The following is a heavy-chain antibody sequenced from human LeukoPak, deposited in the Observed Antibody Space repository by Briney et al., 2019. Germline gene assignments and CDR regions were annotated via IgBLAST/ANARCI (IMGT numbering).Heavy chain of an antibody. CDR1: GGSFSGYY. Sequence: SETLSLTCAVYGGSFSGYYWSWIRQPPGQGLEWIGEINHSGSTNYNPSLKSRVTISVDKSKNQFSLKLSSVTAADTAVYYCASVLRMVRGVITDMYYFDYWGQGTLVTVSS. CDR2: INHSGST. D-gene: IGHD3-10*01. CDR3: ASVLRMVRGVITDMYYFDY. V-gene: IGHV4-34*01. J-gene: IGHJ4*02.